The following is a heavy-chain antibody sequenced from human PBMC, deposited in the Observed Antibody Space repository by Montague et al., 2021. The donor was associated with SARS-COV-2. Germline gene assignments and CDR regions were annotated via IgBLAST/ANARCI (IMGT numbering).Heavy chain of an antibody. CDR2: IYYSGST. J-gene: IGHJ4*02. Sequence: SETLSLTCTVSGGSISSSNYYWGWIRQPPGKGLEWIGSIYYSGSTYYNPSLKSRVTISVDTSKNQFSLKLSSVTAADTAVYYCARHFKVTFVRWLQPRGGFDYWGQGTLVTVSS. CDR3: ARHFKVTFVRWLQPRGGFDY. D-gene: IGHD5-24*01. V-gene: IGHV4-39*01. CDR1: GGSISSSNYY.